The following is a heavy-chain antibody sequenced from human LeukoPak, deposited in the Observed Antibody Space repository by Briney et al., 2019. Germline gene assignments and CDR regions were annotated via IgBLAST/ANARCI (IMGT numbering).Heavy chain of an antibody. Sequence: GGSLRLSCAASGFTFSSYAMHWVRQAPGKGLEYVSAISSNGGSTYYASSVKGRFTISRDNSKNTLYLQMNRLRVEDTAVYYCARLTMAIGFDPWGQGTLVTVFS. CDR3: ARLTMAIGFDP. V-gene: IGHV3-64*01. CDR1: GFTFSSYA. J-gene: IGHJ5*02. D-gene: IGHD5-24*01. CDR2: ISSNGGST.